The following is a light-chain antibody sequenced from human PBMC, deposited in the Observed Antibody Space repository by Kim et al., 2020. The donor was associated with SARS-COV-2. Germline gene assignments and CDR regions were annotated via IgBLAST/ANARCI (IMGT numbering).Light chain of an antibody. CDR2: QDD. J-gene: IGLJ1*01. CDR3: LSYDNSNLYV. Sequence: NFMLTQPHSVSESPGKTVIISCTRSSGGIVSNYVQWYQQRPGSAPRNVIYQDDQRPSGVPDRFSGSIDSSSDSASLTISGLETEDEADYYCLSYDNSNLYVFGTGTKVTVL. CDR1: SGGIVSNY. V-gene: IGLV6-57*03.